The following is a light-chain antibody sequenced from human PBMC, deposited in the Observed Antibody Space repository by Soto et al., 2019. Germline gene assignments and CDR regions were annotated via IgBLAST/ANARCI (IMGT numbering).Light chain of an antibody. V-gene: IGKV1-39*01. J-gene: IGKJ4*01. CDR1: QSISNY. CDR2: AAS. Sequence: DMEMTQSPSSLSASVGDRVTITCRASQSISNYLNWYQHKPGKVPKLLIYAASSLQSGVPIRFSGSGSGTDFTLTINSLQPEDFATYYCQQSYGTPLTFGGGTQVEIK. CDR3: QQSYGTPLT.